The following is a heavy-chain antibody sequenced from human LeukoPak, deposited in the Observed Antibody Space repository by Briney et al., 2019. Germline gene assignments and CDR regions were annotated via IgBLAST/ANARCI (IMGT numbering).Heavy chain of an antibody. J-gene: IGHJ4*02. Sequence: SETLSLTCTVSGGSISSSSYYWGWIRQPPGKGLEWIGSIYYSGSTYYNPSLKSRVTISVDTSKNQFSLKLSSVTAADTAVYYCARADTQLWGYFDYWGQGTLVTVSS. CDR1: GGSISSSSYY. CDR3: ARADTQLWGYFDY. CDR2: IYYSGST. V-gene: IGHV4-39*01. D-gene: IGHD5-18*01.